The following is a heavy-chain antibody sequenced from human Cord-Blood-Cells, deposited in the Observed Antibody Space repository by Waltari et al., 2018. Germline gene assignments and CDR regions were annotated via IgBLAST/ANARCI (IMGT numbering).Heavy chain of an antibody. CDR1: GYSFTSYW. CDR3: ARRGYDYYYYYMDV. CDR2: IEPDESDT. V-gene: IGHV5-51*01. D-gene: IGHD5-12*01. J-gene: IGHJ6*03. Sequence: EVQLVQSGAEVKKPGESLKISCKGSGYSFTSYWIGWVRQMPGKGLEWMGIIEPDESDTSYSPAFQGEVTISADKSISTAYLQWSSLKASDTAMYYCARRGYDYYYYYMDVWGKGTTVTVSS.